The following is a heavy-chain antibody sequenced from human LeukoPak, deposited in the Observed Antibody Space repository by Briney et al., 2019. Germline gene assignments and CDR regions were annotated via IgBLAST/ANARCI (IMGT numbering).Heavy chain of an antibody. V-gene: IGHV3-30-3*01. D-gene: IGHD6-13*01. Sequence: PGRSLRLSCAASGFTLSSYAMHWVRQAPGKGLEWVAVISYDGSNKYYADSVKGRFTISRDNSKNTLYLKMNSLRAEDTAVYYCARDSSSGLRAYYYGMDVWGQGTTVTVSS. CDR1: GFTLSSYA. J-gene: IGHJ6*02. CDR2: ISYDGSNK. CDR3: ARDSSSGLRAYYYGMDV.